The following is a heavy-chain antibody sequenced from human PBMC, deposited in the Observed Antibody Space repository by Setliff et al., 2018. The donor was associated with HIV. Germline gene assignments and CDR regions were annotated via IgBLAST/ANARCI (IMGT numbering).Heavy chain of an antibody. D-gene: IGHD4-17*01. CDR1: GFTFSRSW. V-gene: IGHV3-74*03. CDR2: IYGDGTIT. J-gene: IGHJ4*02. Sequence: GGSLRLSCTASGFTFSRSWMHWVRQAPGKGLVWVSRIYGDGTITAYADSVKGRFTISRDNAKGTVYLQMNSLTSEDTAFYYCARGRINYGDYYYWGQGTLVTVSS. CDR3: ARGRINYGDYYY.